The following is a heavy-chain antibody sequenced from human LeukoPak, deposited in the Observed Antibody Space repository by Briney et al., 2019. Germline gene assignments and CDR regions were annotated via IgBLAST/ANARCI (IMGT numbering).Heavy chain of an antibody. CDR2: IYYSGST. V-gene: IGHV4-59*08. Sequence: PSETLSLTCTVSGGSISSYYWSWLRQTPGKGLEWIGYIYYSGSTKYNPSLKSRVTISVDTSKNQFSLKLSSVTAADTAVYYCARHVQDTAMVTPLYYFDYWGQGTLVTVSS. CDR3: ARHVQDTAMVTPLYYFDY. D-gene: IGHD5-18*01. J-gene: IGHJ4*02. CDR1: GGSISSYY.